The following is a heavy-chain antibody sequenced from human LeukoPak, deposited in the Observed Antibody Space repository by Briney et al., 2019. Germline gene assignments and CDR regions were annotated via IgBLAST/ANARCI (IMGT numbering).Heavy chain of an antibody. CDR3: ARGSSWYYFDY. V-gene: IGHV3-21*01. J-gene: IGHJ4*02. D-gene: IGHD6-13*01. Sequence: GGSLRLSCAASGFTFSSYSMNWVRQAPGKGLEWVSSISSSSSYIYYADSVKGRFTISRDNAKNSLYLQMNSLRAEDTAVYYCARGSSWYYFDYWGQGTLVTVSS. CDR1: GFTFSSYS. CDR2: ISSSSSYI.